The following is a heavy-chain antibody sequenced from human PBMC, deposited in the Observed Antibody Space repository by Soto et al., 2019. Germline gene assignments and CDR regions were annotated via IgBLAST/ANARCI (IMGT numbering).Heavy chain of an antibody. V-gene: IGHV1-69*06. CDR3: ARSVVVITTPSYYFDY. J-gene: IGHJ4*02. D-gene: IGHD3-22*01. Sequence: ASVKVSCKASGGTFSSYAISWVRQAPGQGLEWMGGIIPIFGTANYAQKFQGRVTITADKSTSTAYMELSSLRSEDTAVYYCARSVVVITTPSYYFDYWGQGTLVTVSS. CDR2: IIPIFGTA. CDR1: GGTFSSYA.